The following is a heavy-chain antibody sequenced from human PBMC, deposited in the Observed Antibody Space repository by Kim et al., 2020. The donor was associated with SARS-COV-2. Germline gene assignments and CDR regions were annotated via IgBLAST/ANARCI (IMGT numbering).Heavy chain of an antibody. Sequence: NAQKFQVRVTMTTDTSTNTAYMELWSLRSDDTAMYYCARGAYGDVSFDYWGQGTLVTVSS. CDR3: ARGAYGDVSFDY. V-gene: IGHV1-18*01. J-gene: IGHJ4*02. D-gene: IGHD4-17*01.